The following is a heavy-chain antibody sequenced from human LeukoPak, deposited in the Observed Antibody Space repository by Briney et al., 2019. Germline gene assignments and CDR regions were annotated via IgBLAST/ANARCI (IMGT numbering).Heavy chain of an antibody. D-gene: IGHD1-20*01. Sequence: PGGSLRLSCAASGFTFSSYAMSWVRQAPGKGLEWVSAISGSGANTYYADSVKGRFTISRDNSKNTLHLQMNSLRVEDTAVYYCAKDNWIYAFDIWGQGTMVTVSS. CDR1: GFTFSSYA. V-gene: IGHV3-23*01. CDR2: ISGSGANT. J-gene: IGHJ3*02. CDR3: AKDNWIYAFDI.